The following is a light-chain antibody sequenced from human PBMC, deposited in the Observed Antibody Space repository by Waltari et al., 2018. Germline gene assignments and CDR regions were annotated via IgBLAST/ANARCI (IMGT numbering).Light chain of an antibody. Sequence: SYVLTQPPSLSVAPGRTATFPFGGDDIWNKGGDWYKKRPGQAPVLVLYANIDRPSGIPDRFSGSNARNTATLTITSVEVGDEADYYCQLWESAGGHPVFGGGTTLTVL. J-gene: IGLJ2*01. CDR3: QLWESAGGHPV. CDR2: ANI. CDR1: DIWNKG. V-gene: IGLV3-21*03.